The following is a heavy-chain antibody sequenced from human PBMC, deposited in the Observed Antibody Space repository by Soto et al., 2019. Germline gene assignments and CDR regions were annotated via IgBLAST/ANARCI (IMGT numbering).Heavy chain of an antibody. D-gene: IGHD4-17*01. CDR2: IYYSGST. Sequence: PSETLSLTCTVSGGSISSGGYYWSWIRQHPGKGLEWIGYIYYSGSTYYNPSLKSRVTISVDTSKNQFSLKLSSVTAADTAVYYCAREVLGDYGDYVDAFDIWGQGTMVTVS. V-gene: IGHV4-31*03. CDR1: GGSISSGGYY. CDR3: AREVLGDYGDYVDAFDI. J-gene: IGHJ3*02.